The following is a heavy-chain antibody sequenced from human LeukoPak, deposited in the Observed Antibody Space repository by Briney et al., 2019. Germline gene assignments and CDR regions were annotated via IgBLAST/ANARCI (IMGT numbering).Heavy chain of an antibody. D-gene: IGHD1-20*01. Sequence: GGSLRLSCAASGFTFSTYHLHWVRQAPGKGLEWVSTISSDSSSFKYYAHSVQGRFTISRDNAQKSLYLQMNSLRAEDTAVYYCARGTNWSPLDFDYWGQGSLVTVSS. V-gene: IGHV3-21*04. CDR1: GFTFSTYH. CDR2: ISSDSSSFK. J-gene: IGHJ4*02. CDR3: ARGTNWSPLDFDY.